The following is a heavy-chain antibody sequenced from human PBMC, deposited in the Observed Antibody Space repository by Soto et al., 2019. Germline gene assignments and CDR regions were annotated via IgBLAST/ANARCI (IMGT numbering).Heavy chain of an antibody. CDR2: ISGSGGST. Sequence: EVQLLESGGGLVQPGGSLRLSCAASGFTFSSYAMSWVRQAPGKGLEWVSAISGSGGSTYYADSVKGRFTISRDNSKHARSLQMTILRAEDTAVYYCAKSIASKTRPLGTYFELWGRGTLVTVSS. J-gene: IGHJ2*01. D-gene: IGHD6-6*01. CDR1: GFTFSSYA. V-gene: IGHV3-23*01. CDR3: AKSIASKTRPLGTYFEL.